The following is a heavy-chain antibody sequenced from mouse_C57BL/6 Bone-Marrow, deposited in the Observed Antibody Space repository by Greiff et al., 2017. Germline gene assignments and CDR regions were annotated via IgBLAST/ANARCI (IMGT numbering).Heavy chain of an antibody. CDR1: GYAFTSYW. Sequence: VQLQQSGTVLARPGASVKMSCKTSGYAFTSYWMHWVKQRPGQGLEWIGAIYPGNSDTSYNQKFKGKAKLTAVTSASTAYMELSSLTNEDSAVYYCTRGAMYCGSSSWGQGTTLTVSS. CDR2: IYPGNSDT. CDR3: TRGAMYCGSSS. J-gene: IGHJ2*01. V-gene: IGHV1-5*01. D-gene: IGHD1-1*01.